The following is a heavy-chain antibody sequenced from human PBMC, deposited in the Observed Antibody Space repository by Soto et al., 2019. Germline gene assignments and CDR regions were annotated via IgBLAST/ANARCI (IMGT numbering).Heavy chain of an antibody. CDR3: ARDARVLGGNTAHFQK. D-gene: IGHD3-10*02. Sequence: QVQLQQWGAGLLKPSETLSLTCTVYGGSFGGYHWRWIRQPPGKGLEWIGEIAHSGSTNYNPSLPGRVTISVDTSKNQFSLKLSFVTAADTAIYYCARDARVLGGNTAHFQKWGQGSMVTVSS. J-gene: IGHJ1*01. V-gene: IGHV4-34*01. CDR1: GGSFGGYH. CDR2: IAHSGST.